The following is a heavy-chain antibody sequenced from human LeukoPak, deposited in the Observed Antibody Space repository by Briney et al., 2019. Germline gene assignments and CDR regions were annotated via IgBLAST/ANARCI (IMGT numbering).Heavy chain of an antibody. CDR1: AFTFDSYA. Sequence: GGSLRLSCAASAFTFDSYAMNSVRQAPGKGLEWISSISSSSTYIYYADSVKGRFTISRDNANNSLYMQMNSLRAEGTAVYYCARAYCSSTRCSYYFDSWGQGTLVTVSS. V-gene: IGHV3-21*01. J-gene: IGHJ4*02. CDR3: ARAYCSSTRCSYYFDS. D-gene: IGHD2-2*01. CDR2: ISSSSTYI.